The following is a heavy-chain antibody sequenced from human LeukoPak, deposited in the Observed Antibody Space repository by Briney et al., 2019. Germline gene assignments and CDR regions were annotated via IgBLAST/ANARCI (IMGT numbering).Heavy chain of an antibody. CDR3: ARTPLLRFFDSMFDYHYMDV. D-gene: IGHD3-9*01. Sequence: PSETLSLTCAVYGGSFSGYYWSWIRQAPGKGLEWIGEINHSESSRYNPSLKSRVTILVDTSKNQFSLKLSSVTAADTAVYYCARTPLLRFFDSMFDYHYMDVWSKGTTVTISS. V-gene: IGHV4-34*01. CDR2: INHSESS. J-gene: IGHJ6*03. CDR1: GGSFSGYY.